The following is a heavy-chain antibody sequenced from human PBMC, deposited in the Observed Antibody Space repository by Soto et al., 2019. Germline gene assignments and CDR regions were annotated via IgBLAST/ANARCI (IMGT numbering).Heavy chain of an antibody. D-gene: IGHD2-2*01. CDR3: AKDAPFGCSSTSCYVDY. J-gene: IGHJ4*02. V-gene: IGHV3-23*01. CDR1: GFTFSSYA. CDR2: ISGSGGST. Sequence: EVQLLESGGGLVQPGGSLRLSCAASGFTFSSYAMSWVRQAPGKGLEWVSAISGSGGSTYYADSVKGRFTISRDNSKNTLYLQMNSLRAKDTAVYYCAKDAPFGCSSTSCYVDYWGQGTLVTVSS.